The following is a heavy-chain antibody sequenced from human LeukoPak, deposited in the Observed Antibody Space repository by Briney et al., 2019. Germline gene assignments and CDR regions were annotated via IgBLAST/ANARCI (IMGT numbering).Heavy chain of an antibody. CDR1: GYTFTSYY. V-gene: IGHV1-46*01. Sequence: ASVKVSCKASGYTFTSYYMHWVRQAPGQGLEWMGIINPSGGSTSYAQKFQGRVTMTRDTSTSTVYMELSSLRSEDTAVYYCAKDPAPYNRCSGGSCYSPYYWGQGTLVTVSS. J-gene: IGHJ4*02. CDR3: AKDPAPYNRCSGGSCYSPYY. CDR2: INPSGGST. D-gene: IGHD2-15*01.